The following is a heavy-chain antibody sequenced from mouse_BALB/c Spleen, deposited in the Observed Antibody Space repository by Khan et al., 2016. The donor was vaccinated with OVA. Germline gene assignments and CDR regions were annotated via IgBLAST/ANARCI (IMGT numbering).Heavy chain of an antibody. J-gene: IGHJ3*01. V-gene: IGHV5-6*02. D-gene: IGHD4-1*01. CDR2: ISSDGDYT. Sequence: DVKLVESGGDLVKSGGSLKLSCAASGFTFSTYSMSWVRQTPDKRLEWVATISSDGDYTYYPDSVKGRFTISRDNAKNTLYLQMSSLKSEDTARYYCASLLTGSFAYWGQGTLVTVSA. CDR3: ASLLTGSFAY. CDR1: GFTFSTYS.